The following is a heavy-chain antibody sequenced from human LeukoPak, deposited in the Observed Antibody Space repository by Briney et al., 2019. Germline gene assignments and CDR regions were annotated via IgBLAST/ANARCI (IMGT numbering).Heavy chain of an antibody. CDR1: GYTLTELS. CDR2: FDPEDGET. V-gene: IGHV1-24*01. CDR3: ATAGITIFGVDPFDY. D-gene: IGHD3-3*01. Sequence: ASVKVSCKVSGYTLTELSMHWVRQAPGKGLEWMGGFDPEDGETIYAQKFQGRVTMTEDTSTDTAYMELSSLRPEDTAVYYCATAGITIFGVDPFDYWGQGTLVTVSS. J-gene: IGHJ4*02.